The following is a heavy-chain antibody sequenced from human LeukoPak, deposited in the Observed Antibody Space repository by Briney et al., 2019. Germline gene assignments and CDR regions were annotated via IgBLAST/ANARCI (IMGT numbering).Heavy chain of an antibody. CDR1: GFTFSSYS. CDR2: ISSSGNTI. CDR3: ARDLGAWEPYFDY. V-gene: IGHV3-48*04. J-gene: IGHJ4*02. D-gene: IGHD1-26*01. Sequence: SLRLSCAASGFTFSSYSMNWVRQAPGKGLEWVSYISSSGNTIYYADSVKGRFTISKDNAKNSLYLQMNSLRAEDTAVYYCARDLGAWEPYFDYWGQGTLVTVSS.